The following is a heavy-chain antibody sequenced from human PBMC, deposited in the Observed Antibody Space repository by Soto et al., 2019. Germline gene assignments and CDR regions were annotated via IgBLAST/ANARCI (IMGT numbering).Heavy chain of an antibody. Sequence: GGSLRLSCAASGFTFSSYGMHWVRQAPGKGLEWVAVISYDGSNKYYADSVKGRFTISRDNSKNTLYLQMKSLRAEDTAVYYCAKPSDTDMVTHFDYWGQGTLVTVSS. D-gene: IGHD5-18*01. CDR1: GFTFSSYG. CDR3: AKPSDTDMVTHFDY. CDR2: ISYDGSNK. V-gene: IGHV3-30*18. J-gene: IGHJ4*02.